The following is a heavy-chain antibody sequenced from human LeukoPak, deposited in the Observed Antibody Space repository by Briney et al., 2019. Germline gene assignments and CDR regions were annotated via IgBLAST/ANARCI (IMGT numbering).Heavy chain of an antibody. Sequence: PGGSLRLSCAASGFTFSSYAMSWVRQAPGKGLEWVSAISGSGGSTYYADSVKGRFTISRDNSKNTLYLQMNSLRAEDTAVYYCAKDRTNPNPYYDILTGYPRGAIDYWGRGTLVTVSS. CDR3: AKDRTNPNPYYDILTGYPRGAIDY. CDR2: ISGSGGST. V-gene: IGHV3-23*01. CDR1: GFTFSSYA. J-gene: IGHJ4*02. D-gene: IGHD3-9*01.